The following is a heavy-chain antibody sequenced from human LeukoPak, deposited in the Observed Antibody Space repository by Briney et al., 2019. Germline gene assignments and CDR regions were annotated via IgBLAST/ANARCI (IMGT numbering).Heavy chain of an antibody. V-gene: IGHV1-3*01. CDR2: INAGNGNT. CDR3: ARDRGYSNRWPIDAFEI. D-gene: IGHD6-13*01. J-gene: IGHJ3*02. Sequence: GASVKVSCKASGYTFTSYAMHWVRQAPGQRLEWMGWINAGNGNTKYSQKFQGRVTITRDTSASTAYMELSSLRSEDTAVYYCARDRGYSNRWPIDAFEIWGQGTMVTVSS. CDR1: GYTFTSYA.